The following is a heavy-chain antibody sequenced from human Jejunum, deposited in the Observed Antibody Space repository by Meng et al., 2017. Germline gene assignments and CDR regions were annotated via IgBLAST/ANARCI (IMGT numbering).Heavy chain of an antibody. CDR2: IILILDTP. D-gene: IGHD4/OR15-4a*01. V-gene: IGHV1-69*01. Sequence: VQLVQLGVEVKTPGSPVRVSCKLSGGTFNTYAISWVRQAPGQGIGWMGGIILILDTPNYAQKFQDRVTITADASTSTAYMELNGLISEDTALYYCARGAVVETTYYFDSWGQGTLVTVSS. CDR1: GGTFNTYA. CDR3: ARGAVVETTYYFDS. J-gene: IGHJ4*02.